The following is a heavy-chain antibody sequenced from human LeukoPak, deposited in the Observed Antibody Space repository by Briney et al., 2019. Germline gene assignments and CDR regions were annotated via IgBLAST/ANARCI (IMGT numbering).Heavy chain of an antibody. J-gene: IGHJ4*02. CDR1: GFTFKDYG. V-gene: IGHV3-33*01. CDR2: IWYDGSNN. Sequence: GGSLRLSCAASGFTFKDYGMHWVRQAPGKGLEWVALIWYDGSNNYYADSVRGRFTVSRNNSKNTLSLQMNSLRAEDTAVYYCARGRWTSSRYHHCDFWGQGTLVTVSS. D-gene: IGHD2-2*01. CDR3: ARGRWTSSRYHHCDF.